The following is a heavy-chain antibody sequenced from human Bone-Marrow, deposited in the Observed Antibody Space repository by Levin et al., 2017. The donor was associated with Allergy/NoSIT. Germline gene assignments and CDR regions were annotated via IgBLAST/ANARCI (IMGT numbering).Heavy chain of an antibody. J-gene: IGHJ6*03. CDR3: ARDLDILTGYPYYYYYMDS. CDR1: GFTFSSYG. Sequence: SCAASGFTFSSYGMHWVRQAPGKGLEWVAVIWYDGSNKYYADSVKGRFTISRDNSKNTLYLQMNSLRAEDTAVYYCARDLDILTGYPYYYYYMDSWGKGTTVTVSS. CDR2: IWYDGSNK. D-gene: IGHD3-9*01. V-gene: IGHV3-33*01.